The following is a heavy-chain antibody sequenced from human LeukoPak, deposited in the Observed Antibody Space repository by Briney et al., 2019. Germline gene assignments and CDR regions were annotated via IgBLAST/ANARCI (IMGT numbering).Heavy chain of an antibody. CDR3: ARSFSTVVRGDWFDP. Sequence: PPQTLSLTCTVPGGSISSGGYSWSWIRQPPGKGLEWIGYIYHSGSTYYNPSLKSRVTISVDRSKNQFSLKLSSVTAADTAVYYCARSFSTVVRGDWFDPWGQGTLVTVSS. D-gene: IGHD4-23*01. CDR2: IYHSGST. CDR1: GGSISSGGYS. J-gene: IGHJ5*02. V-gene: IGHV4-30-2*01.